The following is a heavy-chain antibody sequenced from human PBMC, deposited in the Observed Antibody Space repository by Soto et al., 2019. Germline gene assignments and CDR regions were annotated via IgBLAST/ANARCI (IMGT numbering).Heavy chain of an antibody. V-gene: IGHV3-66*01. CDR3: ARNGDSSDYRGWFDP. CDR2: IYSGGTT. J-gene: IGHJ5*02. CDR1: GLTVSSNY. D-gene: IGHD3-22*01. Sequence: EVQLVESGGGLVHPGGSLRLSCAASGLTVSSNYMSWVRQAPGKGLEWVSVIYSGGTTYYADSVKGRFTISRDNSKNTLYLQMNSLRAEDTAVYYCARNGDSSDYRGWFDPWGQGTLVTVSS.